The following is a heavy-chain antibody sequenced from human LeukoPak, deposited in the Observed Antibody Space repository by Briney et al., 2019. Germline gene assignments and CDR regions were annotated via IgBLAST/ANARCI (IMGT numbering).Heavy chain of an antibody. V-gene: IGHV1-69*05. CDR2: IIPIFGTA. CDR1: GGTFISYA. D-gene: IGHD3-10*01. Sequence: SXKVSCKASGGTFISYAISWVRQAPGQGLEWMGRIIPIFGTANYAQKFQGRVTITTDESTSTAYMELSSLRSEDTAVYYCARGSRRFGELLGSWGQGTLVTVSS. J-gene: IGHJ5*02. CDR3: ARGSRRFGELLGS.